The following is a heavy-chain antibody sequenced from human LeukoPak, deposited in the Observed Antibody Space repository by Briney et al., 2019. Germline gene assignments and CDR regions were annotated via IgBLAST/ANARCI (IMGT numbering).Heavy chain of an antibody. Sequence: PSETLSLTCAVYGGSFSGYYWRWIRQPPGKGLEWIGEINHSGSTNYNPSLKSRVTISVDTSKNQFSLKLSSVTAADTAVYYCAREVGEGSSAEESDYWGQGTLVTVSS. CDR3: AREVGEGSSAEESDY. J-gene: IGHJ4*02. CDR1: GGSFSGYY. D-gene: IGHD6-6*01. V-gene: IGHV4-34*01. CDR2: INHSGST.